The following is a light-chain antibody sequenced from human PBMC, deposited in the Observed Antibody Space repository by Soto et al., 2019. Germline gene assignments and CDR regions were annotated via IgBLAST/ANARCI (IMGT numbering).Light chain of an antibody. V-gene: IGKV1-39*01. CDR2: AAS. CDR1: QSISSY. Sequence: DIQMTQSPSSLSASVGDRVTIICRASQSISSYLNWYQQKPGKAPKLLIYAASSLQSGVPSRFSGSGSGTDFTLTISSLQPEDFATYYCQQANSWTFGQGTKVDIK. CDR3: QQANSWT. J-gene: IGKJ1*01.